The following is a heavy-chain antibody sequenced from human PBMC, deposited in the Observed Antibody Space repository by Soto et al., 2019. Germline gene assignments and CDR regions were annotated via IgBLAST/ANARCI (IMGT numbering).Heavy chain of an antibody. D-gene: IGHD2-15*01. V-gene: IGHV3-30*03. CDR3: ARGKWAGAATPIEY. CDR2: ISYDGTDE. CDR1: GFSFSSYG. J-gene: IGHJ4*02. Sequence: GGSLRLSCAASGFSFSSYGMHWVRQAPGKGLEWVAMISYDGTDEYYADSVKGRFTISRDNSKNTLSLQMNSLRAEDTAVYYCARGKWAGAATPIEYWGQGT.